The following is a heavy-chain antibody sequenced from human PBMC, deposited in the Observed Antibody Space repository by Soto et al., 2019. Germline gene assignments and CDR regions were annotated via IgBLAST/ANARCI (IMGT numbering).Heavy chain of an antibody. CDR3: ARVERGTATTVVDAFDI. Sequence: QVQLQQWGAGLLKPSETLSLTCAVYGGFVSSGSYYWSWIRQPPGKGLEWIGEMSHRGGTHFNPSLKSRATISVDTTKDQLSLTMSSVTASDAVLYYCARVERGTATTVVDAFDIWGPGTMVTVSS. CDR1: GGFVSSGSYY. V-gene: IGHV4-34*01. CDR2: MSHRGGT. D-gene: IGHD1-1*01. J-gene: IGHJ3*02.